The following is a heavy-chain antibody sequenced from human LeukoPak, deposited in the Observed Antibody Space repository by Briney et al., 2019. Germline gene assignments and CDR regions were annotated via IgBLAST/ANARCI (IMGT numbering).Heavy chain of an antibody. D-gene: IGHD5-24*01. Sequence: GGSLRLSCATSGFSVSISYMTWVRQAPGKGLEWVSTIYSGGSTYYADSVKGRFTISRDNAKNSLYLQMNSLRAEDTAVYYCARTKEMATISYFDSWGQGTLVTVSS. CDR2: IYSGGST. CDR3: ARTKEMATISYFDS. V-gene: IGHV3-66*01. CDR1: GFSVSISY. J-gene: IGHJ4*02.